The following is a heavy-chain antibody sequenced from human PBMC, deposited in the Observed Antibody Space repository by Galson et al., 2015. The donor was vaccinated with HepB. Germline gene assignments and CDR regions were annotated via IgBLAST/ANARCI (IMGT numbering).Heavy chain of an antibody. CDR1: GFTFSSYE. V-gene: IGHV3-48*03. Sequence: SLRLSCAASGFTFSSYEMNWVRQAPGKGLEWVSYISSSGSTIYYADSVKGRFTISRDNAKNSLYLQMNSLRAEDTAVYYCAREFVDTAMVWGQGTLVTVSS. D-gene: IGHD5-18*01. CDR3: AREFVDTAMV. CDR2: ISSSGSTI. J-gene: IGHJ4*02.